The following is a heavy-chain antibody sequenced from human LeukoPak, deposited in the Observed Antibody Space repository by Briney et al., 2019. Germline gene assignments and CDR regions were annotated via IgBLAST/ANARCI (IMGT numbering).Heavy chain of an antibody. CDR2: ISCNGSTI. D-gene: IGHD5-24*01. CDR3: ARVRGGYNSFYFDY. CDR1: GFTFSSYE. V-gene: IGHV3-48*03. Sequence: PGGSLRLSCAASGFTFSSYEMNWVRQAPGKGLEWVTYISCNGSTIYYADSVKGRFTISRDNAKNSLYLQMNRLRAEDTAVYYCARVRGGYNSFYFDYWGQGTLVTVSS. J-gene: IGHJ4*02.